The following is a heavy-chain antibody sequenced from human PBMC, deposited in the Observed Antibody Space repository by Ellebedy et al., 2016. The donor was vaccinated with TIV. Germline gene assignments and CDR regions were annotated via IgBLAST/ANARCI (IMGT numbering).Heavy chain of an antibody. J-gene: IGHJ5*02. D-gene: IGHD2-2*01. Sequence: AASVKVSCKTSGYTFTSYGISLVRQAPGQGLEWMGWISAYNGNTNYAPMLQGRVTMTTDTFTSTAYMELRSLRSDDTAVYYCARYCNSTTCSNWFDPWGQGTLVTVSS. CDR3: ARYCNSTTCSNWFDP. CDR1: GYTFTSYG. CDR2: ISAYNGNT. V-gene: IGHV1-18*04.